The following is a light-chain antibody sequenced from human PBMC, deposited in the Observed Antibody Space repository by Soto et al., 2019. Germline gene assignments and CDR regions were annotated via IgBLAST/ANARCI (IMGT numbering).Light chain of an antibody. CDR1: QGINKW. V-gene: IGKV1-12*01. J-gene: IGKJ4*01. CDR2: SAS. Sequence: DIQMPPSPSSLSASIEDRVAITRWASQGINKWLAWYQQKPGTAPKLLIYSASSLQSGVPSRFSGSGSGTDFTLTISSLQPEDFATYYCQQANTFALTVGGGTKVDIK. CDR3: QQANTFALT.